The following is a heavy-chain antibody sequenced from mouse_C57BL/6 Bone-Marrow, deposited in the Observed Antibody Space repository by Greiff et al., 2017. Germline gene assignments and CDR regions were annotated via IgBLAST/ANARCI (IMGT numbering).Heavy chain of an antibody. CDR2: IDPANGNT. Sequence: VQLQQSVAELVRPGASVTLSCTASGFNIKDNYMHWVKQRPEQGLEWIGRIDPANGNTTYAPKFQGKATITADTSSNTAYLQLSSLTSEDTAIYYCACSPWCAYGGQGTRVTVSA. J-gene: IGHJ3*01. V-gene: IGHV14-3*01. CDR3: ACSPWCAY. D-gene: IGHD1-1*01. CDR1: GFNIKDNY.